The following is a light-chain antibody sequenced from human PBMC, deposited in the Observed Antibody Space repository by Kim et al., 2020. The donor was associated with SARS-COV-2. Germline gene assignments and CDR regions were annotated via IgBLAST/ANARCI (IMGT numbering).Light chain of an antibody. V-gene: IGLV1-40*01. J-gene: IGLJ1*01. Sequence: QRVTISCSGTSSNIGTSFDVHWYQQLPGSAPKLLIYANTNRPSGVPDRFSGSKSGTSASLAITGVQAEDEADYYCQSYDNSLSGYVFGTGTKVTVL. CDR2: ANT. CDR1: SSNIGTSFD. CDR3: QSYDNSLSGYV.